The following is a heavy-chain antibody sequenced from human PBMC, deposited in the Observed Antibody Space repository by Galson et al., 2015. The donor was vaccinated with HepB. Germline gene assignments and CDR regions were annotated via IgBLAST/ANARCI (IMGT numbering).Heavy chain of an antibody. D-gene: IGHD1-20*01. CDR3: ASGSEGLYKWNAWAIDN. CDR2: IWFDGSEK. J-gene: IGHJ4*02. Sequence: SLRLSCAASGFTFSDYGMHWVRQAPGKGLEWVALIWFDGSEKYYADSVKGRFTISRDNSKNTVYLEMTSLRVEDTAVYYCASGSEGLYKWNAWAIDNGGQGTLVTVSS. V-gene: IGHV3-33*01. CDR1: GFTFSDYG.